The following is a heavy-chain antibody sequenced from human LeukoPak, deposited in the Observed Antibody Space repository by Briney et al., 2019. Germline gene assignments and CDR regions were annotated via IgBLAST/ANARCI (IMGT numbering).Heavy chain of an antibody. D-gene: IGHD6-19*01. V-gene: IGHV3-23*01. Sequence: RGSLRLSCAASGFTFSSYAMSWVRQAPGKGLEWVSAISGSGGSTYYADSVKGRFTISRDNSKNTLYLQMNSLRAEDTAVYYCAKVEVEAVAWRFDYWGRGTLVTVSS. J-gene: IGHJ4*02. CDR1: GFTFSSYA. CDR2: ISGSGGST. CDR3: AKVEVEAVAWRFDY.